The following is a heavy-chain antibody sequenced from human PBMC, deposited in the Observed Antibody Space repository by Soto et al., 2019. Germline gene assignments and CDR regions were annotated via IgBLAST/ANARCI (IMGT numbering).Heavy chain of an antibody. CDR3: ARDRYSNGWVDY. V-gene: IGHV4-59*11. J-gene: IGHJ4*02. Sequence: SETLSLTSIVSGGSISSHYWSWIRQPPGKGLEWIGYIYSSGSTNYNPSLKSRVIISVDTSNDQFSLKLSSVTAADTAVYYCARDRYSNGWVDYWGQETLVTVSS. D-gene: IGHD6-19*01. CDR1: GGSISSHY. CDR2: IYSSGST.